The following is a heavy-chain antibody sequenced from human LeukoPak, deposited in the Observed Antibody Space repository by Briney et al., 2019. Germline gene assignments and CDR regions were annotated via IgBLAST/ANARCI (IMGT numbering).Heavy chain of an antibody. Sequence: PGGSLRLSCAASGFTFSSYWMSWVRLAPGKGLEWVANIKQDGSENYYVDSVKGRFTISRDNVKNSLYLRMNSLRPEDTAVYYCARGRDYWGQGTLVTVSS. CDR3: ARGRDY. V-gene: IGHV3-7*01. J-gene: IGHJ4*02. CDR1: GFTFSSYW. CDR2: IKQDGSEN.